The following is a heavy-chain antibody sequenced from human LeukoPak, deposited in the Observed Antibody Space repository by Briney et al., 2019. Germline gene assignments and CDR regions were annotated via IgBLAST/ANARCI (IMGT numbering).Heavy chain of an antibody. D-gene: IGHD6-13*01. J-gene: IGHJ6*02. CDR2: ISWNSGSI. CDR1: GFTFDDYA. V-gene: IGHV3-9*01. CDR3: ARDVAAARRGTTYYYYGMDV. Sequence: GGSLRLSCAASGFTFDDYAMHWVRQAPGKGLEWVSGISWNSGSIGYADSVKGRFTISRDNAKNSLYPQMNSLRAEDTAVYYCARDVAAARRGTTYYYYGMDVWGQGTTVTVSS.